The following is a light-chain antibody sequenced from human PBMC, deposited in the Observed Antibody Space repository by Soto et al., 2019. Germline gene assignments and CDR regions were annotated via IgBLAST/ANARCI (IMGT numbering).Light chain of an antibody. CDR3: LHEYNYPWT. V-gene: IGKV1-6*01. CDR1: QDIRNK. J-gene: IGKJ1*01. Sequence: AIQMTQLPSSLSASVRDRVVISCRTSQDIRNKLGWYQQKPGQAPKLLIFGASTLHSGVPSRFSGSGSGTRVTLTITSLQPEDVATYYCLHEYNYPWTFGQGTKVEIK. CDR2: GAS.